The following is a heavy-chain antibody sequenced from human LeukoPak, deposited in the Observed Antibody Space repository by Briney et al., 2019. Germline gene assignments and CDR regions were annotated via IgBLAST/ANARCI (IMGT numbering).Heavy chain of an antibody. CDR1: GFTFSNAW. J-gene: IGHJ3*02. Sequence: PGGSLRLSCAASGFTFSNAWMSWVRQAPGKGLEWVAVISYDGSNKYYADSVKGRFTISRDNAKNSLYLQMNSLRAEDTAVYYCARVGMGELSFGAFDIWGQGTMVTVSS. D-gene: IGHD3-16*02. CDR3: ARVGMGELSFGAFDI. CDR2: ISYDGSNK. V-gene: IGHV3-30*03.